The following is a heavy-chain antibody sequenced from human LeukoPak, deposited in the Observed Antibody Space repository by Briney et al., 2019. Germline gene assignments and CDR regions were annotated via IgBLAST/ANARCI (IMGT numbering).Heavy chain of an antibody. CDR3: ATDMGSGSQVWFDP. CDR2: ISPGGGST. D-gene: IGHD3-10*01. V-gene: IGHV1-46*01. J-gene: IGHJ5*02. CDR1: GYSFTNYY. Sequence: ASVKVSCKASGYSFTNYYMHWVRQAPGQGLEWMGMISPGGGSTMYAQKFQGRVSMTRDMSTSTFYMELSSLRSEDTAIYYCATDMGSGSQVWFDPWAREPWSPSPQ.